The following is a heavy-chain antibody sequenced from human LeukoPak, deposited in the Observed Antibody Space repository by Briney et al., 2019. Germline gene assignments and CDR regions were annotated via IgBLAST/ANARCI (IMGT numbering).Heavy chain of an antibody. CDR2: INSDGSST. D-gene: IGHD3-10*01. Sequence: PGGSLRLSCTASGFTFVVYAMSWVRQAPGKGLVWVSRINSDGSSTSCADSVKGRFTISTDNAKHTLYLQMNSLRAEDTAVYYCARPHQAYYGSGSSPRWFDPWGQGTLVTVSS. V-gene: IGHV3-74*01. CDR3: ARPHQAYYGSGSSPRWFDP. J-gene: IGHJ5*02. CDR1: GFTFVVYA.